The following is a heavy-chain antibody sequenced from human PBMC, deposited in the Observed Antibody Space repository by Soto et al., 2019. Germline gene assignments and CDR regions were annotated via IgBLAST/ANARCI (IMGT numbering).Heavy chain of an antibody. V-gene: IGHV2-5*02. CDR2: IYWDDDK. Sequence: QITLKESGPTLVKPTQTLTLTCTFSGFSLSTSGVGEGWIRQPPGKALEWLALIYWDDDKRYSPSLRSRLTINKDTSKNQVVLTMTNMDPVDTATYYCIQSRCGGDCLQSYASHYYYGMDVWGQGTTVTVSS. CDR3: IQSRCGGDCLQSYASHYYYGMDV. CDR1: GFSLSTSGVG. J-gene: IGHJ6*02. D-gene: IGHD2-21*02.